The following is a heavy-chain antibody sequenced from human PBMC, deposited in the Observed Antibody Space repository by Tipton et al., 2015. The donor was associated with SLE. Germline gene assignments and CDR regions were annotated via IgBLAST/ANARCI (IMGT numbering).Heavy chain of an antibody. CDR2: IYSGGST. Sequence: TLSLTCTVSGASINSNFWSWIRQSPGKGLEWIGYIYSGGSTKYNPYFESRVTMSIDTSKNQFSLKLSSVTAADTAVYYCASDLNWFDPWGQGTLVTVSS. J-gene: IGHJ5*02. CDR1: GASINSNF. CDR3: ASDLNWFDP. V-gene: IGHV4-59*12.